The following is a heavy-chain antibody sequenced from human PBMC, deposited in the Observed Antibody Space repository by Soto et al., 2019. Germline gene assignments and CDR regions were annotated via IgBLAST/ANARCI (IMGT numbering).Heavy chain of an antibody. J-gene: IGHJ6*02. Sequence: GASVKVCCKASGYAFSNSDIIWARQAPGQGLEWMGWISACCGHTNFAQKLQGRVSMTTDTSTSTAYMELGSLRSDDTAVYYCARVGHCSGTTCESQYYYHMDVWGQGTTVTVSS. CDR3: ARVGHCSGTTCESQYYYHMDV. CDR1: GYAFSNSD. D-gene: IGHD2-2*03. V-gene: IGHV1-18*01. CDR2: ISACCGHT.